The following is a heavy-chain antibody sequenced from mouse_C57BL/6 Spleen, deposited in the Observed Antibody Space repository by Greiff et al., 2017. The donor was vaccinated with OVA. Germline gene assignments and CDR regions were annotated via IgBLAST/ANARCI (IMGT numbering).Heavy chain of an antibody. Sequence: EVNVVESGGDLVKPGGSLKLSCAASGFTFSSYGMSWVRQTPDKRLEWVATISSGGSYTYYPDSVKGRFTISRNNAKNTLYLQMSSLKSEDTAMYYCARQGSTMVTTTYFDVWGTGTTVTVSS. CDR2: ISSGGSYT. D-gene: IGHD2-2*01. CDR3: ARQGSTMVTTTYFDV. V-gene: IGHV5-6*01. CDR1: GFTFSSYG. J-gene: IGHJ1*03.